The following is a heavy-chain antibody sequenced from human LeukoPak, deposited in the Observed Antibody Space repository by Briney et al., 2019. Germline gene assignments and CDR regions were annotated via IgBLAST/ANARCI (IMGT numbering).Heavy chain of an antibody. CDR3: ARVHGVYYYGMDV. V-gene: IGHV3-48*03. D-gene: IGHD4-17*01. Sequence: GGSLRLSRAASGFTFSSYEMNWVRQAPGKGLEWVSYISSSGSTIYYADSVKGRFTISRDNAKNSLYLQMNSLRAEDTAVYYCARVHGVYYYGMDVWGQGTTVTVSS. CDR2: ISSSGSTI. CDR1: GFTFSSYE. J-gene: IGHJ6*02.